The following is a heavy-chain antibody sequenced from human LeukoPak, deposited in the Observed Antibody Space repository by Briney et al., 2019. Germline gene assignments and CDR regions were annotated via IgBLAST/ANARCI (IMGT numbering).Heavy chain of an antibody. V-gene: IGHV3-11*01. D-gene: IGHD3-10*01. CDR2: ISSTGNSI. CDR3: AKGGIRYGYWFDH. J-gene: IGHJ5*02. Sequence: GGSLRLSCAATGFRFSDYYMSWIRQAPGKGLEWVVYISSTGNSIFYADSVKGRFTISRDHAKNSLSLQLNSLRAEDTAVYYCAKGGIRYGYWFDHWDQGTLVTVSS. CDR1: GFRFSDYY.